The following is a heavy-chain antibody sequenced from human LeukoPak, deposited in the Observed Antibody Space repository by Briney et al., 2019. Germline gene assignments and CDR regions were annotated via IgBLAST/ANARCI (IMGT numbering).Heavy chain of an antibody. V-gene: IGHV3-23*01. CDR3: VRGYSYGWFDP. J-gene: IGHJ5*02. CDR1: GFTFRTYG. CDR2: VSSSGGST. D-gene: IGHD5-12*01. Sequence: PGGSLRLSCAASGFTFRTYGFSWVRQAPGKGLEWVSTVSSSGGSTYYADSVKGRFTISRDNSKNTLYLQMNSLRAEDTAVYYCVRGYSYGWFDPWGQGALVTVSS.